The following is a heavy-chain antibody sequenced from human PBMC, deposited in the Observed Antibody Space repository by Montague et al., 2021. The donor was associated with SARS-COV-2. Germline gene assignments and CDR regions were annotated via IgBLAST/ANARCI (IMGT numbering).Heavy chain of an antibody. V-gene: IGHV3-7*01. CDR3: ARAGSPFGLDL. CDR2: IMGDESQK. J-gene: IGHJ3*01. Sequence: SLRLSFAASGFGLGGYWVNWVRQPPGKGLEWVAAIMGDESQKYYVDSVMGRFILSRDNAENLVFLQLNNLRGEDAAVYFRARAGSPFGLDLWGQGTVVTVSS. D-gene: IGHD3-3*01. CDR1: GFGLGGYW.